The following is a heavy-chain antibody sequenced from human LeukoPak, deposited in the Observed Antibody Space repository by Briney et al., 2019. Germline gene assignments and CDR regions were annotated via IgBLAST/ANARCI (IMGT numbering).Heavy chain of an antibody. Sequence: PSETLSLTCAVYGGSFSGYYWSWIRQPPGKGLEWIGEINHSGSTNYNPSLKSRVTISVDTSKNQFSLKLSSVTAADTAVFYCAGYYYDSSGYYTFDYWGQGTLVTVSS. D-gene: IGHD3-22*01. CDR1: GGSFSGYY. V-gene: IGHV4-34*01. J-gene: IGHJ4*02. CDR2: INHSGST. CDR3: AGYYYDSSGYYTFDY.